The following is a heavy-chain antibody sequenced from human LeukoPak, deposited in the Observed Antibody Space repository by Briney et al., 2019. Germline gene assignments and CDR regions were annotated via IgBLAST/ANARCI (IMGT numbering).Heavy chain of an antibody. CDR1: GFTFSDYS. Sequence: GGALRLSCAASGFTFSDYSMNWVRQAPGKGLEWISYIGIDSGNTNYADSVKGRFTISGDKAKNSLYLQMNSLRVEDTAVYYCARDYKYAFDNWGQGTLVTVSS. CDR3: ARDYKYAFDN. J-gene: IGHJ4*02. V-gene: IGHV3-48*01. D-gene: IGHD5-24*01. CDR2: IGIDSGNT.